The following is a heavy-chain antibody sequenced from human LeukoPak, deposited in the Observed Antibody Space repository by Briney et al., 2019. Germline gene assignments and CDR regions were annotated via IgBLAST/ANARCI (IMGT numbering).Heavy chain of an antibody. Sequence: SQTLSLTCTVSGGSISSGDYYWSWIRQPPGKGLEWIGYIYYSGSTYYNPSLKSRVTISVDTSKNQFSLKLSSVTAADTAVYYCARASSIVVVIAHAFDIWGQGTMVTVSS. CDR3: ARASSIVVVIAHAFDI. CDR2: IYYSGST. D-gene: IGHD2-15*01. CDR1: GGSISSGDYY. J-gene: IGHJ3*02. V-gene: IGHV4-30-4*08.